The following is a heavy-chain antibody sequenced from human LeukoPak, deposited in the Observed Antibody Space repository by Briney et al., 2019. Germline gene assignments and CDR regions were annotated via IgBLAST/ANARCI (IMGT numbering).Heavy chain of an antibody. V-gene: IGHV3-9*01. J-gene: IGHJ3*02. CDR2: ISWNSGSI. CDR1: GFTFDNFA. Sequence: PGGSLRLSCAASGFTFDNFAMHWVRHAPGKGLEWVSGISWNSGSIGYADSVKGRFTISRDNAKNSLYLQMNSLRAEDTALYYCAKMDSYGVGGAFDIWGQGTMVTVSS. CDR3: AKMDSYGVGGAFDI. D-gene: IGHD5-18*01.